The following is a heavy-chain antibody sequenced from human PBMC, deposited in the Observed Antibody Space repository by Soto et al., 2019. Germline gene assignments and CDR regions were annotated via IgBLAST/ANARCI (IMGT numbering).Heavy chain of an antibody. Sequence: GSLRLSCAASGFTFSNAWMSWFRQAPGKGLEWVGRIKSKTDGGTTDYAAPVKGRFTVSRDDSKNTLYLQMNSLKTEDTAVYYCTTDQTLISRRRAFDIWGQGTMVTVSS. D-gene: IGHD1-1*01. J-gene: IGHJ3*02. V-gene: IGHV3-15*01. CDR1: GFTFSNAW. CDR3: TTDQTLISRRRAFDI. CDR2: IKSKTDGGTT.